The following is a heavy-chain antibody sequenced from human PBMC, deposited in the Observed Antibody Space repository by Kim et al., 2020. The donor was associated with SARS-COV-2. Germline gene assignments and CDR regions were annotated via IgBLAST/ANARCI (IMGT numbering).Heavy chain of an antibody. D-gene: IGHD4-17*01. CDR2: ISGSGGRT. CDR1: GFTFSRYA. Sequence: GGSLRLSCAASGFTFSRYAMSWVRQAPGKGLEWVSGISGSGGRTYYGDSVKGRFSISRDNSRNTVNLQMNSLRAEDTAVYYCAKDSGNDFGEQLDYWGQGTLVTVSS. J-gene: IGHJ4*02. CDR3: AKDSGNDFGEQLDY. V-gene: IGHV3-23*01.